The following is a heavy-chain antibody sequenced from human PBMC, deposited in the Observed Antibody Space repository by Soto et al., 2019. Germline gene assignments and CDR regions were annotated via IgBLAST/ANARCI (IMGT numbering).Heavy chain of an antibody. D-gene: IGHD1-26*01. J-gene: IGHJ4*02. CDR3: ARERGGYNRGEFEF. V-gene: IGHV1-69*13. CDR1: GGTFNSYA. CDR2: IIPDFGTG. Sequence: SVKVSCKASGGTFNSYAISWVRQAPGQGLEWMGGIIPDFGTGNSAQKFRGRVSITADASTTTVYMRLSGLTLEDTAVYYCARERGGYNRGEFEFWGQGTQVTVSS.